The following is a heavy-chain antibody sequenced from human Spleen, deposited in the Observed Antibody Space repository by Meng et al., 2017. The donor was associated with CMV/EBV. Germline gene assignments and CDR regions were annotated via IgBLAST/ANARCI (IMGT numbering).Heavy chain of an antibody. V-gene: IGHV3-30*04. Sequence: GGSLRLSCAASGFTFSSYAMHWVRQAPGKGLEWVALISFDGGIKHYADSVKGRFTISRDNTQNTHYLQLNSLRADDTAVYYCARGPSGDWADYWGQGTLVTVSS. J-gene: IGHJ4*02. D-gene: IGHD3-10*01. CDR2: ISFDGGIK. CDR3: ARGPSGDWADY. CDR1: GFTFSSYA.